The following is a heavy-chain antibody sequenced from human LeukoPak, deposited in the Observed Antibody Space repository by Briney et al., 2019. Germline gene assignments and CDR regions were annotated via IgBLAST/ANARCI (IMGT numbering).Heavy chain of an antibody. CDR3: AKEEKVGATPSGFDI. J-gene: IGHJ3*02. CDR2: ISYDGSNK. CDR1: GFTFSSYG. V-gene: IGHV3-30*18. Sequence: PGGSLRLSCAASGFTFSSYGMHWVRQAPGKGLEWVAVISYDGSNKYYADSVKGRFTISRDNSKNTLYLQMNSLRAEDTAVYYCAKEEKVGATPSGFDIWGQGTMVTVSS. D-gene: IGHD1-26*01.